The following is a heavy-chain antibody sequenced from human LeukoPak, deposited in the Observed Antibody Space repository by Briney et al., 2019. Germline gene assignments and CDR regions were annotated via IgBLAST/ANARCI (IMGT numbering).Heavy chain of an antibody. CDR2: IDWDDDK. D-gene: IGHD2-2*01. CDR3: ARTAGCSSTSCSFDY. Sequence: SGATLANPTQTLTLTCTFSGFSLSTNKMRVGWVRQPPGKALEWLARIDWDDDKFYSTSLKTRLTISKDTSKTQVVLTMTNVDPVDTATYYCARTAGCSSTSCSFDYWGQGTLVTVSS. V-gene: IGHV2-70*04. J-gene: IGHJ4*02. CDR1: GFSLSTNKMR.